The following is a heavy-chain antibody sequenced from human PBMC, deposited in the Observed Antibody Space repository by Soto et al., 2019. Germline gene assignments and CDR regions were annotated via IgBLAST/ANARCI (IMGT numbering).Heavy chain of an antibody. CDR1: GYSFTSYW. D-gene: IGHD2-15*01. Sequence: PGESLKISCEASGYSFTSYWIGWVRQMPGKGLEWMGIIHPGDSDTKYSPSFQGQVTISVDKSITTAYRQWSSLKASDTAMYYCARTPGPEVAASLEHYYFSGMDVWGQGTTFTVSS. V-gene: IGHV5-51*01. CDR3: ARTPGPEVAASLEHYYFSGMDV. CDR2: IHPGDSDT. J-gene: IGHJ6*02.